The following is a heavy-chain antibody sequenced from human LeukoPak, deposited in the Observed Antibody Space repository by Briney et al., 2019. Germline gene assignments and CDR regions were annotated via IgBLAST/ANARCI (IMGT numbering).Heavy chain of an antibody. CDR3: ARTLYYYDSSGYYNTGDDAFDI. J-gene: IGHJ3*02. D-gene: IGHD3-22*01. CDR1: GFSLSTSGMR. Sequence: ESGPTLVNPTQTLTLTCTFSGFSLSTSGMRVSWIRQPPGKALERLARINWDDDKFYSTSLKTRLTISKDTAKNQVVLTMTNMDPVDTATYYCARTLYYYDSSGYYNTGDDAFDIWGQGTMVTVSS. CDR2: INWDDDK. V-gene: IGHV2-70*04.